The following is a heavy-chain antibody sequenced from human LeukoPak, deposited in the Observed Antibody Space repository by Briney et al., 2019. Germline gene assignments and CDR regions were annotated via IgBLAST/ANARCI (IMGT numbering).Heavy chain of an antibody. CDR1: VYTFTGYD. D-gene: IGHD3-22*01. CDR3: ARGLAVVSPFDF. CDR2: IKTNSGGP. Sequence: ASVKVSCKASVYTFTGYDIHWGRQAPGQGPEWRGWIKTNSGGPNYGETFQGRVTMTRDTPISRAHMALSRLTSDDTAVYYCARGLAVVSPFDFWGQGTLVTVSS. V-gene: IGHV1-2*02. J-gene: IGHJ4*02.